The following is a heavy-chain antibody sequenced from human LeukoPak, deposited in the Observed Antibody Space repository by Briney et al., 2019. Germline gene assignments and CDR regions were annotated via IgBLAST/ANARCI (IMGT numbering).Heavy chain of an antibody. CDR3: AREGGYDTHFDY. CDR2: ISSSSSYI. J-gene: IGHJ4*02. CDR1: GFTFSSYA. D-gene: IGHD5-12*01. V-gene: IGHV3-21*01. Sequence: GGSLRLSCAASGFTFSSYAMSWVRQAPGKGLEWVSSISSSSSYIYYADSVKGRFTISRDNAKNSLYLQMNSLRAEDTAVYYCAREGGYDTHFDYWGQGTLVTVSS.